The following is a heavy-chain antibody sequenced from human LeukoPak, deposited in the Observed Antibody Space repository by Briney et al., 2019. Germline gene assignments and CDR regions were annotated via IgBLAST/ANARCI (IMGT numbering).Heavy chain of an antibody. V-gene: IGHV4-59*12. CDR3: ARVSPDCSGGSCYPRHFDY. Sequence: SETLSLTCTVSGGSISSYYWSWIRQPPGKGLEWIGYIYYSGSTNYNPSLKSRVTISVDTSKNQFSPKLSSVTAADTAVYYCARVSPDCSGGSCYPRHFDYWGQGTLVTVSS. D-gene: IGHD2-15*01. J-gene: IGHJ4*02. CDR1: GGSISSYY. CDR2: IYYSGST.